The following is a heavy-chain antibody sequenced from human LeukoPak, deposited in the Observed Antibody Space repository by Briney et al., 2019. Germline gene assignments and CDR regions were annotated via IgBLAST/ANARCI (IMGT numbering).Heavy chain of an antibody. V-gene: IGHV3-43*01. CDR2: IRWDGGST. CDR1: GFTFDDYT. CDR3: AKDILWFGEEGAFDI. D-gene: IGHD3-10*01. Sequence: GGSLRLSCAASGFTFDDYTMHWVRQAPGKGLEWVSLIRWDGGSTYYADSVKGRFTISRDNSKNSLYLQMNSLRTEDTALYYCAKDILWFGEEGAFDIWGQGTMVTVSS. J-gene: IGHJ3*02.